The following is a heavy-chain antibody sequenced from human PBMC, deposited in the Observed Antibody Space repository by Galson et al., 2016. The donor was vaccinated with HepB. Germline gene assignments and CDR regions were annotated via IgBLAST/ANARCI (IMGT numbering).Heavy chain of an antibody. CDR3: TTLRPDYYESSGYLSN. D-gene: IGHD3-22*01. Sequence: SLRLSCAASGFTIPFSNVRMTWVRQAPGKGLEWVGRIKGKPDGGTTDYAAPVKGRFLISRHDSKNPLYLQMSSLKTEDTAMYYCTTLRPDYYESSGYLSNWGQGTLVTVSS. V-gene: IGHV3-15*01. J-gene: IGHJ1*01. CDR2: IKGKPDGGTT. CDR1: GFTIPFSNVR.